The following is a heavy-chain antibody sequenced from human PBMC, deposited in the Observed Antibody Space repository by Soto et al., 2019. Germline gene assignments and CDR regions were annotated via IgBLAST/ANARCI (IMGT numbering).Heavy chain of an antibody. Sequence: QVQLVQSGAEVKKPGSSVKVSCKASGGTFSSYAISWVRQAPGQGLEWMGGIIPFFGTANYAQKFQGRVTITAHESTSTVYRELSSLRSEDTAVYYCAREANLNYDTLTGYCRAFDYWGQGTLVTV. D-gene: IGHD3-9*01. J-gene: IGHJ4*02. CDR2: IIPFFGTA. V-gene: IGHV1-69*12. CDR3: AREANLNYDTLTGYCRAFDY. CDR1: GGTFSSYA.